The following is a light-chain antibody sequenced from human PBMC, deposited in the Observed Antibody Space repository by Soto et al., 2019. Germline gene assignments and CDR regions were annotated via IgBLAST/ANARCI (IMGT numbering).Light chain of an antibody. V-gene: IGKV4-1*01. CDR3: QQYYGTSPS. Sequence: DIVMTQSPDSLAVSLGERATINCKSSQSILYSSNNKNYLTWYQQKPGQPPRLLIYWASTRESGVPDRFSGSGSGTDFTLTINGLQAEDVAVYFCQQYYGTSPSFGGGTKVEIK. J-gene: IGKJ4*01. CDR1: QSILYSSNNKNY. CDR2: WAS.